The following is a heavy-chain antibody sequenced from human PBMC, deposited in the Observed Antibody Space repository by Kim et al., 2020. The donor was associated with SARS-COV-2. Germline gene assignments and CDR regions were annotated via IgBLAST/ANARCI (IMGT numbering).Heavy chain of an antibody. CDR1: GGTFSSYA. J-gene: IGHJ3*02. CDR2: IIPIFGTA. CDR3: AREVGSSWTNDAFDI. D-gene: IGHD6-13*01. Sequence: SVKVSCKASGGTFSSYAIRWVRQAPGQGLEWMGGIIPIFGTANYAQKFQGRVTITADESTSTAYMELSSLRSEDTAVYYCAREVGSSWTNDAFDIWGQGTMVTVSS. V-gene: IGHV1-69*13.